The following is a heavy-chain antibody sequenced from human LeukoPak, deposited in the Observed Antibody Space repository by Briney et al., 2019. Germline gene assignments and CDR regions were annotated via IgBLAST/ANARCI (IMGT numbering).Heavy chain of an antibody. CDR2: IIPIFGTA. Sequence: AASVKVSCKASGGTFNNYTITWVRQAPGQGLEWMGGIIPIFGTANYAQKFQGRVTITADKSTSTAYMELSSLRSEDTAVYYCARKLESGYDLFFDYWGQGTLVTVSS. CDR1: GGTFNNYT. V-gene: IGHV1-69*06. D-gene: IGHD5-12*01. CDR3: ARKLESGYDLFFDY. J-gene: IGHJ4*02.